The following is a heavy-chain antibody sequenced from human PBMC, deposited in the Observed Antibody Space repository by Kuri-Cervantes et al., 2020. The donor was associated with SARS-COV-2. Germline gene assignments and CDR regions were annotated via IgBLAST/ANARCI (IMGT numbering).Heavy chain of an antibody. D-gene: IGHD6-19*01. CDR2: IYYSGST. CDR1: GGSISSYY. J-gene: IGHJ4*02. V-gene: IGHV4-59*08. CDR3: ARYPALGAVAGTDY. Sequence: LRLSCTVSGGSISSYYWSWIRQPPGKGLEWIGYIYYSGSTNYNPSLKSRVTISVDTSKNQFSLKLSSVTAADTAVYYCARYPALGAVAGTDYWGQGTLVTVSS.